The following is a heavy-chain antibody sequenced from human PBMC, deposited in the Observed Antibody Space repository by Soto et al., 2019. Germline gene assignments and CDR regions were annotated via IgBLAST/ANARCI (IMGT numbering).Heavy chain of an antibody. CDR1: GDSVSSNSAA. D-gene: IGHD6-13*01. Sequence: PSQTLSLTCAISGDSVSSNSAAWNWIRQSPSRGLEWLGRTYYRSKWYNDYAVSVKSRITINPDTSKNQFSLQLNSVTPEDTAVFYCARLAAAGTGYYYGMDVWGQGTTVTVSS. CDR2: TYYRSKWYN. V-gene: IGHV6-1*01. CDR3: ARLAAAGTGYYYGMDV. J-gene: IGHJ6*02.